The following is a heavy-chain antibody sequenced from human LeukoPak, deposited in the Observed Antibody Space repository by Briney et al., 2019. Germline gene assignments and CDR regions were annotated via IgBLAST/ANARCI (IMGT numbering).Heavy chain of an antibody. CDR2: IYDSGST. CDR1: GGSITSGDYY. Sequence: PSQTLSLTCTVSGGSITSGDYYWSWIRQPPGKGLEWIGNIYDSGSTYYNPSLKSRVTISVDTSKNQFSLKLNSVTAADTAVYYCARGDYYGSGKTHFDYWGQGTLVTFSS. J-gene: IGHJ4*02. D-gene: IGHD3-10*01. V-gene: IGHV4-30-4*01. CDR3: ARGDYYGSGKTHFDY.